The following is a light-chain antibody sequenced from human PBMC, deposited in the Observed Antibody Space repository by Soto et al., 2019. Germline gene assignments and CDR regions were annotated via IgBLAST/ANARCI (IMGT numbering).Light chain of an antibody. J-gene: IGKJ1*01. CDR3: QQSYNFPQT. Sequence: DIQMTQSPSSLSASVGDEVTITCRASQPIMTYLNWYQLKPGKPPRLLIYAASSLQSGVPSRFSGSGSGTEFTLTISSLQPEDFATYSCQQSYNFPQTFGRGTKVEIK. CDR1: QPIMTY. CDR2: AAS. V-gene: IGKV1-39*01.